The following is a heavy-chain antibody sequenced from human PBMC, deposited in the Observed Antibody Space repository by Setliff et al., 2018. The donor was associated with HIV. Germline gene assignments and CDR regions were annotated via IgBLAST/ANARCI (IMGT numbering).Heavy chain of an antibody. Sequence: PSETLSLTCAVYGGSFSDNYWSWIRQSPGKGLEWIGEINHRGSTNYNPSLKSRVTVSVDTSKNQFSLKLGSVTAADTAVYYCARRRDGYNSAPWRNDYWGQGTLVTVSS. CDR1: GGSFSDNY. V-gene: IGHV4-34*01. D-gene: IGHD5-12*01. CDR3: ARRRDGYNSAPWRNDY. J-gene: IGHJ4*02. CDR2: INHRGST.